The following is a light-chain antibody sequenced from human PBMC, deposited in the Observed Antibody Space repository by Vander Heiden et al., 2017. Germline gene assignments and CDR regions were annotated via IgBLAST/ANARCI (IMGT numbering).Light chain of an antibody. CDR1: QSVSSSY. V-gene: IGKV3-20*01. J-gene: IGKJ2*02. CDR3: QQYGSSPRT. CDR2: GAS. Sequence: EIVLTQSPGTLSLSPGERATLSCRASQSVSSSYLAWYQQKPGQAPRLLIYGASRRATGIPDRFSGSGSGTDFTLTISRLEPEDFAVYFCQQYGSSPRTFGQRTKLDIK.